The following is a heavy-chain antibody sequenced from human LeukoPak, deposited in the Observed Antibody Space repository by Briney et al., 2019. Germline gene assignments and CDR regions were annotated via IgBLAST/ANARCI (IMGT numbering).Heavy chain of an antibody. V-gene: IGHV4-34*01. CDR1: GGSFSGYY. CDR2: INHSGST. D-gene: IGHD3-3*01. Sequence: PSETLSLTCAVYGGSFSGYYWSWIRQPPGKGLEWIGEINHSGSTNHNPSLKSRVTISVDTSKNQFSLKLSSVTAADTAVYYCARETQLEYFDYWGQGTLVTVSS. CDR3: ARETQLEYFDY. J-gene: IGHJ4*02.